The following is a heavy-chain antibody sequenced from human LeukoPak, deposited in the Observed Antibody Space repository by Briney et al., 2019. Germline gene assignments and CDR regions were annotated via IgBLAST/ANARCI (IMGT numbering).Heavy chain of an antibody. CDR2: INPNSGGT. CDR3: ARSIIVGATPWAFDI. J-gene: IGHJ3*02. CDR1: GYTFTGYY. V-gene: IGHV1-2*02. D-gene: IGHD1-26*01. Sequence: ASVKVSCKASGYTFTGYYMHWLRQAPGQGLEWMGWINPNSGGTNYAQKFQGRVTMTRDTSISTAYMELSRLRSDDTAVYYCARSIIVGATPWAFDIWGQGTMVTVSS.